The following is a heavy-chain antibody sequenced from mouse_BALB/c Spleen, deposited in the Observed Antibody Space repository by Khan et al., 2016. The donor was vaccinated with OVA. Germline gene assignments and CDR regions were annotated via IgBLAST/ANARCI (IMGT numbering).Heavy chain of an antibody. CDR3: TSLITTTTGDYDAMDY. J-gene: IGHJ4*01. Sequence: EVELVESGGDLVNPGGSLKLSCAASGFIFSSYGMSWVRQTPDKRLEWVATISSGGNYTDYPDSVKGRFTISRDNAKNTLSLQMSSMKTEDTAMYYYTSLITTTTGDYDAMDYWGQGTSVTVSS. CDR2: ISSGGNYT. V-gene: IGHV5-6*01. D-gene: IGHD1-2*01. CDR1: GFIFSSYG.